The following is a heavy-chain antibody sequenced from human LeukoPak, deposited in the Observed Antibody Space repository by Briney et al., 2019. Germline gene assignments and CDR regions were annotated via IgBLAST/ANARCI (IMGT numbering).Heavy chain of an antibody. Sequence: GESLKISCQGSGYSFTNYWIAWVRQLPGKGLEWVGVVYPGDSQTIYSPSFQGQVTISADKSINTVYLQWTSLKASDTAMYYCALSIAVAGTVTYFDFWGQGILVTVSS. CDR1: GYSFTNYW. J-gene: IGHJ4*02. CDR3: ALSIAVAGTVTYFDF. D-gene: IGHD6-19*01. CDR2: VYPGDSQT. V-gene: IGHV5-51*01.